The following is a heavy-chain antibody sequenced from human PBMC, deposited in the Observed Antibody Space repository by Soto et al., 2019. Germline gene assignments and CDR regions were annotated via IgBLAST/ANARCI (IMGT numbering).Heavy chain of an antibody. V-gene: IGHV4-4*02. CDR2: SYHSGTT. Sequence: QVHLQESGPGLVEPSGTLSLTCAVSGGSITTNWWSWVRQPPGKGLEWIGESYHSGTTNYNPALRGRVTISVDKSNNQFSLNLNSVTAADSAMYYCALHIAVARTRGFDYLGEGNLVTVSS. J-gene: IGHJ4*02. D-gene: IGHD6-19*01. CDR1: GGSITTNW. CDR3: ALHIAVARTRGFDY.